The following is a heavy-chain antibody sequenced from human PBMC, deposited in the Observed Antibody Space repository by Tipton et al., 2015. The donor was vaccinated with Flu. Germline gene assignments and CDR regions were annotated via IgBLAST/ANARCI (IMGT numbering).Heavy chain of an antibody. CDR3: ARGGVPYIWTV. J-gene: IGHJ4*02. V-gene: IGHV4-59*01. CDR2: IYYSGST. Sequence: LSLTCTVSGGSISSFYWSWIRQPPGKGLEWIGYIYYSGSTNYNPSLKSRVTISVDTSKNQFSLKLSSVTAADTAVYYCARGGVPYIWTVWGQGTLVTVSS. D-gene: IGHD3-9*01. CDR1: GGSISSFY.